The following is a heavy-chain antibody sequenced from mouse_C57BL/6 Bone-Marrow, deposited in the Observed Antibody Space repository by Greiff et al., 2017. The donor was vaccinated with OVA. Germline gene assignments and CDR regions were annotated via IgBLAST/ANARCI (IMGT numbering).Heavy chain of an antibody. CDR3: ARDKTTVVANYYAMDY. J-gene: IGHJ4*01. V-gene: IGHV5-4*01. D-gene: IGHD1-1*01. Sequence: EVQLVESGGGLVKPGGSLKLSCAASGFTFSSYAMSWVRQTPEKRLEWVATISDGGSYTSYPDNVKGRFTISRDNAKNNLYLQMSHLKSEDTAMYYCARDKTTVVANYYAMDYWGQGTSVTVSS. CDR2: ISDGGSYT. CDR1: GFTFSSYA.